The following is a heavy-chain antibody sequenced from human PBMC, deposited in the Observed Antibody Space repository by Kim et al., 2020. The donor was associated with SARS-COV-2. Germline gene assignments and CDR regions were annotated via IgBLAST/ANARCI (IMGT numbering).Heavy chain of an antibody. J-gene: IGHJ4*02. V-gene: IGHV3-74*01. D-gene: IGHD2-8*01. CDR3: VKDRIEWQ. CDR1: GFTFSSYW. Sequence: GGSLRLSCAASGFTFSSYWMHWVRQVPGKGLVWVSRISGDGSVTNYADSVKGRFTISKDNAKNTLSLQMSSLRVEDTAVYYCVKDRIEWQWCQGTLVSVSS. CDR2: ISGDGSVT.